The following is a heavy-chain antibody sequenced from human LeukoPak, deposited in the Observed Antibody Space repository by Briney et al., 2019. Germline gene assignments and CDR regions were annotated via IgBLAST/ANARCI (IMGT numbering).Heavy chain of an antibody. Sequence: PGGSLRLSCAASGFTFSNYAMSWVRQAPGKGLEWVSAISGSGASTYYADSVKGRFTISRDNSKSTLYLQISNLRAEDTAVYYCASSTSPRNDYSDYFYYYGLDVWGQGTAVTVSS. CDR2: ISGSGAST. D-gene: IGHD4-17*01. CDR1: GFTFSNYA. J-gene: IGHJ6*02. CDR3: ASSTSPRNDYSDYFYYYGLDV. V-gene: IGHV3-23*01.